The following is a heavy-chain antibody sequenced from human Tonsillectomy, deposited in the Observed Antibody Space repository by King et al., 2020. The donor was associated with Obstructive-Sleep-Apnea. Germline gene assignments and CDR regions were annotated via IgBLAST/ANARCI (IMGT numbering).Heavy chain of an antibody. V-gene: IGHV4-31*11. CDR2: IYYSGSS. Sequence: VQLQESGPGLVKPSQTLSLTCAVSGGSISSGGYFWTWIRQHPGKGLEWIGYIYYSGSSYYNPSLKSRVTISIDTFKNQFSLKLGSVTAADTAVYYCAREIDYGDYGLGYWGQGTLVAVSS. J-gene: IGHJ4*02. D-gene: IGHD4-17*01. CDR3: AREIDYGDYGLGY. CDR1: GGSISSGGYF.